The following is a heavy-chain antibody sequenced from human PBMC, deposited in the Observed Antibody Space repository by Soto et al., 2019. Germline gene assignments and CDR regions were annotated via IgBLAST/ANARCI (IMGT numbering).Heavy chain of an antibody. Sequence: SGFTFSNYAMSWIRQAPGKGLEWVSYISSSSSYTNYADSVKGRFTISRDNAKNSLYLQMNSLRAEDTAVYYCARDILVGYSYGREFDYWGQGTLVTVSS. CDR2: ISSSSSYT. V-gene: IGHV3-11*05. J-gene: IGHJ4*02. D-gene: IGHD5-18*01. CDR1: GFTFSNYA. CDR3: ARDILVGYSYGREFDY.